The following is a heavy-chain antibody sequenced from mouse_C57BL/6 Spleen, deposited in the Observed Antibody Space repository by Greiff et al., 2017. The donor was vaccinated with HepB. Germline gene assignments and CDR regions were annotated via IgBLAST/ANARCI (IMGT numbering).Heavy chain of an antibody. Sequence: DEQLQESGPGLVKPSQSLSLTCSVTGYSITSGYYWNWIRQFPGNKLEWMGYISYDGSNNYNPSLKNRISITRDTSKNQFFLKLNSVTTEDTATYYCAREPHYYGSSYWYFDVWGTGTTVTVSS. CDR3: AREPHYYGSSYWYFDV. D-gene: IGHD1-1*01. CDR1: GYSITSGYY. CDR2: ISYDGSN. V-gene: IGHV3-6*01. J-gene: IGHJ1*03.